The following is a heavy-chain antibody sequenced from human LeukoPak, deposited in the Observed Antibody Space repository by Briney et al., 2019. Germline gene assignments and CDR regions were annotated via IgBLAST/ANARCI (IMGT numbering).Heavy chain of an antibody. Sequence: GGSLRLSCAASGFIFDSFWMTWVRQAPGKGLKWVANINQDGSAKFFVDSVKGRFTISRDNAQNSVFLQLNSLTAEDTAVYYCARDSATSDFDYWGQGTLVTVSS. CDR3: ARDSATSDFDY. CDR2: INQDGSAK. V-gene: IGHV3-7*04. J-gene: IGHJ4*02. CDR1: GFIFDSFW. D-gene: IGHD3-10*01.